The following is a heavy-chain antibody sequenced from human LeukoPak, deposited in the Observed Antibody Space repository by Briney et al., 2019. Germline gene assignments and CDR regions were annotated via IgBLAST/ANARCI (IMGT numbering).Heavy chain of an antibody. J-gene: IGHJ5*02. V-gene: IGHV3-23*01. CDR2: ITASADAT. D-gene: IGHD6-19*01. CDR1: GFTFNNYA. CDR3: AKEDYSSGPNWFDP. Sequence: QAGGSLRLSCAASGFTFNNYALAWVRQAPGKGLEWVSTITASADATYYADSVKGRFTISRDNSKNTLFLQMNSLRAEDTAIYYCAKEDYSSGPNWFDPWGQGILVTVSS.